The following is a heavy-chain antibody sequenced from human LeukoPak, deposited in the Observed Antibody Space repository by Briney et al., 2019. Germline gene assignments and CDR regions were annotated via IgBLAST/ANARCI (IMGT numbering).Heavy chain of an antibody. D-gene: IGHD3-10*01. CDR1: GFTVSSNY. CDR2: IYSGGST. CDR3: ARSPRGVTNYYYYMDV. V-gene: IGHV3-66*01. Sequence: GGCLRLSCAASGFTVSSNYMSWVRQAPGKGLEWVSVIYSGGSTYYADSVKGRFTISRDNSKNTLYLQMNSLRAEDTAVYYCARSPRGVTNYYYYMDVWGKGTTVTVSS. J-gene: IGHJ6*03.